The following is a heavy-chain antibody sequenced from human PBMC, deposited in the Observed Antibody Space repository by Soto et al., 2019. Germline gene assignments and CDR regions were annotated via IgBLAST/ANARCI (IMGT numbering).Heavy chain of an antibody. CDR3: TTSSRLFYYDFWSGYFPG. CDR1: GFTVSNSW. D-gene: IGHD3-3*01. Sequence: KPWGSLRLSCAASGFTVSNSWMIFFGQAPVKWREWVVRIKSKTDGGTTDYAAPVKGRFTISRDDSKNTLYLQMNSLKTEDTAVYYCTTSSRLFYYDFWSGYFPGWGQGTTVTVS. V-gene: IGHV3-15*01. J-gene: IGHJ6*02. CDR2: IKSKTDGGTT.